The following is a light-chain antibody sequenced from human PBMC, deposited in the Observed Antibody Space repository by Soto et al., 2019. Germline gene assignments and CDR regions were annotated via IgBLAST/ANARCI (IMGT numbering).Light chain of an antibody. CDR2: KAS. V-gene: IGKV1-5*03. Sequence: DIQMYHSPSTLSASVGYRVTSTCRASQSISSWVAWYQQKPGKAPKLLIYKASSLESGVPSRFSGSGSGTEFTLTISSLQADDFATYYCQQYNSYSTFGQGAKGDIK. CDR1: QSISSW. J-gene: IGKJ1*01. CDR3: QQYNSYST.